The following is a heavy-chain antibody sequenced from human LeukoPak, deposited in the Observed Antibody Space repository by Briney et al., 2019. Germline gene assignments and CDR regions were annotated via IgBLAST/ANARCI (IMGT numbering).Heavy chain of an antibody. V-gene: IGHV4-31*03. CDR3: ARVVLLRITMVRSNNWFDP. J-gene: IGHJ5*02. Sequence: PSETLSLTCTVSGGSISSGGYYWSWIRQHPGKGLEWIGYIYYSGSTYYNPSLKSRVTISVDTSKNQFSLKLSSVTAADTAVYYCARVVLLRITMVRSNNWFDPWGQGTLVTVSS. CDR1: GGSISSGGYY. D-gene: IGHD3-10*01. CDR2: IYYSGST.